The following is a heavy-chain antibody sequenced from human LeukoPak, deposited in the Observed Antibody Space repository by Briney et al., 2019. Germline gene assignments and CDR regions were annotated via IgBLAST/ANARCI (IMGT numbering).Heavy chain of an antibody. CDR1: GYTFTSYG. Sequence: ASVKVSCKASGYTFTSYGISWVRQAPGQRLEWMGWISAYNGNTNYAQKLQGRVTMTPDTSTSTAYMELRSLRSDDTAVYYCARSLWFGESYYMDVWGKGTTVTVSS. J-gene: IGHJ6*03. CDR3: ARSLWFGESYYMDV. CDR2: ISAYNGNT. D-gene: IGHD3-10*01. V-gene: IGHV1-18*01.